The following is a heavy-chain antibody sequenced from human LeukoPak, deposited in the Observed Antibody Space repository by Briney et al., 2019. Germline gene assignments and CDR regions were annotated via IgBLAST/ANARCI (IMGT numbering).Heavy chain of an antibody. D-gene: IGHD7-27*01. CDR1: GGSISSYY. Sequence: PSETLSLTCTVSGGSISSYYWSWIRQPPGKGLEWIGYIYYSGSTNYNPSLKSRVTISVDTSKNQFSLKLSSVTAADTAVYYCARTVLTGVFDYWGQGTLVTVSS. CDR2: IYYSGST. V-gene: IGHV4-59*01. J-gene: IGHJ4*02. CDR3: ARTVLTGVFDY.